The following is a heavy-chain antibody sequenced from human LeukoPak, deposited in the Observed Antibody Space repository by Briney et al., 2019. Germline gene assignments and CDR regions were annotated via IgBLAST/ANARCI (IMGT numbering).Heavy chain of an antibody. V-gene: IGHV3-23*01. J-gene: IGHJ6*02. Sequence: GGSLRLSCAASGFTFSSYAMSWVRQAPGQGLEWVSNIRGSGDRTYYADSVKGRFTISRDNSKNTLYLQMNSLRAEDTAVYYCAKGRASGVSGSYYYGMDVWGQGTTVTVSS. D-gene: IGHD1-26*01. CDR3: AKGRASGVSGSYYYGMDV. CDR2: IRGSGDRT. CDR1: GFTFSSYA.